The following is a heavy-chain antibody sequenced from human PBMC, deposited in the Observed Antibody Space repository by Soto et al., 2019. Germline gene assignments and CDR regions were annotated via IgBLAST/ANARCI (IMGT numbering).Heavy chain of an antibody. J-gene: IGHJ4*02. CDR2: IYNSGGT. Sequence: SETLSLTCTVSGGSLSNYFWSWIRQPPGKGLEWIGYIYNSGGTNYNPSLKSRATIPVDTSKNQFSLKLSSVTAADTAVYYCAVSRRSMFDYWGQGILVTVS. V-gene: IGHV4-59*08. CDR1: GGSLSNYF. D-gene: IGHD6-6*01. CDR3: AVSRRSMFDY.